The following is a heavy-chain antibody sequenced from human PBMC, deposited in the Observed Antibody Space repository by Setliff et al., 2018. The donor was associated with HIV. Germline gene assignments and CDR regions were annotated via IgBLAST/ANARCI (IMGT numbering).Heavy chain of an antibody. CDR2: IYYTGTT. V-gene: IGHV4-39*07. CDR3: ASGNYYNMWADPFDY. CDR1: YSSLTSNNFY. D-gene: IGHD3-10*01. J-gene: IGHJ4*02. Sequence: SETLSLTCSVSYSSLTSNNFYWGWIRQPPGRGLEWIGNIYYTGTTYYNSSLKSRVRISVDTSTNQFSLNVTSVTAADTAVYYCASGNYYNMWADPFDYWGQGTLVTVSS.